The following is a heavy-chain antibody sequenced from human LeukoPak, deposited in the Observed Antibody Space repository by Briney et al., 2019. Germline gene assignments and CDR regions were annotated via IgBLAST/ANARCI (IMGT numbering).Heavy chain of an antibody. V-gene: IGHV3-74*01. CDR3: ARGRYSSSWDYYYMDV. CDR1: GFTFSSYW. J-gene: IGHJ6*03. Sequence: GGSLRLSCAASGFTFSSYWMHWVRQAPGKGLVWVSRINSDGSSTSYADSVKGRFTISRDNAKNTLYLQMNSLRAEDTAVYYCARGRYSSSWDYYYMDVWGKGTTVTVSS. D-gene: IGHD6-6*01. CDR2: INSDGSST.